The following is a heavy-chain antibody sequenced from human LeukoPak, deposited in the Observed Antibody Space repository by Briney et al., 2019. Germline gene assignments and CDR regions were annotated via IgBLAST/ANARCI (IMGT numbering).Heavy chain of an antibody. CDR2: ITPIFGTA. D-gene: IGHD3-10*01. J-gene: IGHJ6*03. Sequence: WASVKVSCKASGDTFNNYNVNWVRQAPGQGLEWMGGITPIFGTANYAQKFQGRVTITAAESTSTAYLELRSLTSEDTAVYYCASWGNYYGSGSYSVRYMDVWGKGTTVTISS. CDR3: ASWGNYYGSGSYSVRYMDV. CDR1: GDTFNNYN. V-gene: IGHV1-69*01.